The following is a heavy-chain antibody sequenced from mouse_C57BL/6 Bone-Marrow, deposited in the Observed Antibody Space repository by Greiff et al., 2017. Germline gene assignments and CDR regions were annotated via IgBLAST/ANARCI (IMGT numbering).Heavy chain of an antibody. J-gene: IGHJ3*01. CDR3: ARGGKGSSRAY. V-gene: IGHV5-15*04. D-gene: IGHD1-1*01. Sequence: DVKLVESGGGLVQPGGSLKLSCAASGFTFSDYGMAWVRQAPRKGPEWVAFISNLAYSIYYADTVTGRFTISRENAKNTLYLEMSSLRSEDTAMYYCARGGKGSSRAYWGQGTLVTVSA. CDR2: ISNLAYSI. CDR1: GFTFSDYG.